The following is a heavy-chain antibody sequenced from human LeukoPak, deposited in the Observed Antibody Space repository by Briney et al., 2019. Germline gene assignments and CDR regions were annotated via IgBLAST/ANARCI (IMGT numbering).Heavy chain of an antibody. CDR1: GFTFSSYS. Sequence: GGSLRLSCAASGFTFSSYSMNWVRQAPGKGLEWVSSISSSSSYIYYADSVKGRFTISRDNAKNSLYLQMNSLRAEDTAVYYCARELNYYYDSSGYYESGRSDAFDIWGQGTMVTVSS. CDR3: ARELNYYYDSSGYYESGRSDAFDI. D-gene: IGHD3-22*01. V-gene: IGHV3-21*01. J-gene: IGHJ3*02. CDR2: ISSSSSYI.